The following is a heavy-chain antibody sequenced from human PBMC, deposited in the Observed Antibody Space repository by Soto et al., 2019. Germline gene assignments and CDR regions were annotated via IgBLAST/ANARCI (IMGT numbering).Heavy chain of an antibody. CDR3: ARDRSGYDFSPGYYYMDV. Sequence: SVKVSCKASGGTFSSYTISWVRQAPGQGLEWMGRIIPILGIANYAQKFQGRVTITADKSTSTAYMELSSLRSEDTAVYYCARDRSGYDFSPGYYYMDVWGKGTTVTVSS. CDR1: GGTFSSYT. J-gene: IGHJ6*03. CDR2: IIPILGIA. V-gene: IGHV1-69*04. D-gene: IGHD3-3*01.